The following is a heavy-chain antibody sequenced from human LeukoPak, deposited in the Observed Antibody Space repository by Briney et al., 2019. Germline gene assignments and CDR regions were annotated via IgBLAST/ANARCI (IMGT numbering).Heavy chain of an antibody. Sequence: SETLSLTCTFSGGSISSYYWSWIRQPAGKGLEWIGRFHASGSTNYNPSLKSRVTMSVDTSKNQFSLKLSSVTAADTAVYYCAREIIAAAWFDPWGQGTLVTVSS. V-gene: IGHV4-4*07. CDR1: GGSISSYY. J-gene: IGHJ5*02. CDR2: FHASGST. CDR3: AREIIAAAWFDP. D-gene: IGHD6-13*01.